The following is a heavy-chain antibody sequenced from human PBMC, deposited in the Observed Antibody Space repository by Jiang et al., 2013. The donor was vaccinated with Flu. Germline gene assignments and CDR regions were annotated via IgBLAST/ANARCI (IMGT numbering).Heavy chain of an antibody. V-gene: IGHV1-69*04. J-gene: IGHJ6*02. D-gene: IGHD5-18*01. CDR3: AICPGDTAMDSFYYYGMDV. CDR1: GGTFSTYA. Sequence: VKVSCKTSGGTFSTYAFSWVRQAPGQGLEWMGRIIPILAIPKYAQKFQGRVTITADRFTSTVYMELRGLRSEDSAVYFCAICPGDTAMDSFYYYGMDVWGQGTTITVSS. CDR2: IIPILAIP.